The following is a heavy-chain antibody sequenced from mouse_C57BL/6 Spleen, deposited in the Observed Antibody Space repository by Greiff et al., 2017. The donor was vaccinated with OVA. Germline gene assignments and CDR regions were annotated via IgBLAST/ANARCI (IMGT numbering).Heavy chain of an antibody. CDR1: GYTFTDYE. V-gene: IGHV1-15*01. CDR2: IDPETGGT. J-gene: IGHJ2*01. Sequence: QVQLQQSGAELVRPGASVTLSCKASGYTFTDYEMHWVKQTPVHGLEWIGAIDPETGGTAYNQKFKGKAILTADNSSSTAYMELRSLTSEDSAVYYCTVFDYWGQGTTLTVSS. CDR3: TVFDY.